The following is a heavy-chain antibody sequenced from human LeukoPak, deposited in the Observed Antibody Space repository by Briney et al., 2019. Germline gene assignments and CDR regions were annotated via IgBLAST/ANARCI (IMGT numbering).Heavy chain of an antibody. CDR3: ARGLHFDSSGFFAAF. CDR1: GYSFTRYW. Sequence: GESLKISCQASGYSFTRYWIGWVRQMPGKGLEWMGIVYPGDSDTIYRPSFHGQVTISADRSITTAYLQLYRLKTSDTATYFCARGLHFDSSGFFAAFWGRGTLVSVSS. CDR2: VYPGDSDT. V-gene: IGHV5-51*01. D-gene: IGHD3-22*01. J-gene: IGHJ4*02.